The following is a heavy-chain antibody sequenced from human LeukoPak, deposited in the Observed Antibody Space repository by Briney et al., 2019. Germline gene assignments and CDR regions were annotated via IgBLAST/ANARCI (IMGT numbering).Heavy chain of an antibody. Sequence: ASVKVSCKAFGYTFTSYGISWVRQAPGQGLEWMGWISAYNGNTNYAQKLQGRVTMTTDTSTSTAYMELRSLRSDDTAVYYCARDKVVVVPAADHNYYYGMDVWGQGTTVTVSS. CDR1: GYTFTSYG. V-gene: IGHV1-18*01. CDR3: ARDKVVVVPAADHNYYYGMDV. D-gene: IGHD2-2*01. CDR2: ISAYNGNT. J-gene: IGHJ6*02.